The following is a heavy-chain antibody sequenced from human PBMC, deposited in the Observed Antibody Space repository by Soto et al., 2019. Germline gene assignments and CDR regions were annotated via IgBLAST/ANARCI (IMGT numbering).Heavy chain of an antibody. D-gene: IGHD6-13*01. Sequence: XVSLLLSCAASGFTFSSYGMHWVRQAPGKGLEWVAVISYDGSNKYYADSVKGRFTISRDNSKNTLYLQMNSLRAEDTAVYYCANLIAAAEGYGMDVWGQGTTVTVSS. V-gene: IGHV3-30*18. CDR2: ISYDGSNK. CDR1: GFTFSSYG. J-gene: IGHJ6*02. CDR3: ANLIAAAEGYGMDV.